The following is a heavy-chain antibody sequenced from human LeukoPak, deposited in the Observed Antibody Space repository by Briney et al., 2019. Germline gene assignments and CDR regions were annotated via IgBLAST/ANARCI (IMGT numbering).Heavy chain of an antibody. J-gene: IGHJ4*02. Sequence: ASVKVSCKASGGTFSSYAISWVRQAPGPGLEWMGIINPSGGSTSYAQKFQGRVTMTRDTSTSTVYMELSSLRSEDTAVYYCARVVTGYSGYDFRGSGGNYFDYWGQGTLVTVSS. D-gene: IGHD5-12*01. CDR2: INPSGGST. V-gene: IGHV1-46*01. CDR1: GGTFSSYA. CDR3: ARVVTGYSGYDFRGSGGNYFDY.